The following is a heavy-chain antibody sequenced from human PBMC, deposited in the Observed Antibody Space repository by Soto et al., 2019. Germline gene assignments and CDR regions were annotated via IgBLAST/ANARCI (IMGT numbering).Heavy chain of an antibody. J-gene: IGHJ3*02. CDR3: AQALVFTGGDGFDI. V-gene: IGHV4-31*02. CDR1: GGSISTGGLY. Sequence: QVQLREWGPGLVKPSQTLSLKCSVSGGSISTGGLYWSWIRQHPRKGLEWIGDIYYSGSTYDNPSLASRVTISIDASKNQFSLKLTSVTAADTAVYYCAQALVFTGGDGFDIWGQGRLVTVSS. D-gene: IGHD1-1*01. CDR2: IYYSGST.